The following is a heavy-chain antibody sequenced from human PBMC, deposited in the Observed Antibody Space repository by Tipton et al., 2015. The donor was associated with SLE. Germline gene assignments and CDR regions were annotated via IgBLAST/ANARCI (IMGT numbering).Heavy chain of an antibody. CDR2: IYSGGST. J-gene: IGHJ3*01. CDR1: GFTVSSNY. V-gene: IGHV3-53*05. Sequence: SLRLSCAASGFTVSSNYMSWVRQAPGKGLEWVSVIYSGGSTYYADSVKGRFTISRDNSINTLYLQMNSLRAEDTAVFYCAKDRDFYDSSGSAAFDVWGQGTMVTVSS. D-gene: IGHD3-22*01. CDR3: AKDRDFYDSSGSAAFDV.